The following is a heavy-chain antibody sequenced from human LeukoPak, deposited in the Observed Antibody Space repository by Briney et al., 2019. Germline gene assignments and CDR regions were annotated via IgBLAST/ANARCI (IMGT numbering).Heavy chain of an antibody. CDR3: ARDLKENVDTATFDY. CDR1: GYTFTSYY. D-gene: IGHD5-18*01. CDR2: INPSGDST. V-gene: IGHV1-46*01. Sequence: ASVKVSCKASGYTFTSYYMHWVRQAPGQGLEWMGIINPSGDSTSYAQKFQGRVTMTRDTSTSTVYMELSSLRSEDTAVYYCARDLKENVDTATFDYWGQGTLVTVSS. J-gene: IGHJ4*02.